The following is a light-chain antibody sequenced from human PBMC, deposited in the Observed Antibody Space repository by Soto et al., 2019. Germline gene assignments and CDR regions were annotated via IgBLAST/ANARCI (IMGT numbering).Light chain of an antibody. J-gene: IGKJ1*01. V-gene: IGKV1-5*01. Sequence: DIQMTQSPSTLSAYVGDRVTVTCRASQSVNSWLAGYQQKPGRAPKLLIYSVSNLDSGVPSRFSGSGSGTEFTLTISSQQPDDFATYYCQQFSSYSRTFGQGTKVEMK. CDR3: QQFSSYSRT. CDR2: SVS. CDR1: QSVNSW.